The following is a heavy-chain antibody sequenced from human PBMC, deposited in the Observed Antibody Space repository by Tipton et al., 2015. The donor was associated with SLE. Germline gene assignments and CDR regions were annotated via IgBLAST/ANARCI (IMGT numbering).Heavy chain of an antibody. CDR1: GFNFATYT. Sequence: SLRLSCAASGFNFATYTMHWVRQAPGKGLEWVAVISYDGSNKYYADSVKGRFTISRDNSKNTLYLQMNSLRAEDTAVYYCARDLSSSSQGASGMDVWGQGTTVTVSS. V-gene: IGHV3-30-3*01. D-gene: IGHD6-13*01. J-gene: IGHJ6*02. CDR3: ARDLSSSSQGASGMDV. CDR2: ISYDGSNK.